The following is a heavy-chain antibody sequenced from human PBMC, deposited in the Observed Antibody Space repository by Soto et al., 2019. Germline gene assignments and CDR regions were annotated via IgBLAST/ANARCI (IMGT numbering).Heavy chain of an antibody. D-gene: IGHD5-12*01. V-gene: IGHV3-21*01. CDR1: GFTFSSYS. J-gene: IGHJ4*02. CDR3: ARAQRRDGYNGPGY. CDR2: ISSSSSYI. Sequence: VGSLRLSCAASGFTFSSYSMNWVRQAPGKGLEWVSSISSSSSYIYYADSVKGRFTISRDNAKNSLYLQMNSLRAEDTAVYYCARAQRRDGYNGPGYWGQGTLVTVSS.